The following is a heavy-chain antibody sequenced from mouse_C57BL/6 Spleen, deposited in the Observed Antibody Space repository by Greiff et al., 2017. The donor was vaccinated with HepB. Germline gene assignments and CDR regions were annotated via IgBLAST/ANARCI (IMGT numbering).Heavy chain of an antibody. CDR2: ISSGGSYT. D-gene: IGHD1-1*01. CDR3: ARQRKLRSYYFDY. Sequence: EVKLMESGGDLVKPGGSLKLSCAASGFTFSSYGMSWVRQTPDKRLEWVATISSGGSYTYYPDSVKGRFTISRDNAKNTLYLQMSSLKSEDTAMYYCARQRKLRSYYFDYWGQGTTLTVSS. J-gene: IGHJ2*01. CDR1: GFTFSSYG. V-gene: IGHV5-6*01.